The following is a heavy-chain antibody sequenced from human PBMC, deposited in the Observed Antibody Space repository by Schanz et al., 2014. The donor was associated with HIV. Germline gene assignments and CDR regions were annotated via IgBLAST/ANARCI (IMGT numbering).Heavy chain of an antibody. CDR2: IDCSNGDT. CDR3: ARNEFRLLPFDF. Sequence: QVQLLQSGAEIKKPGASVKVSCMASGYTFTNYYIHWVRQAPGQGPEWMGWIDCSNGDTYYKKNFRGRVTMTRDTPITTVFMELSGLRSDDTAVYFCARNEFRLLPFDFWGQGTLVTVSS. CDR1: GYTFTNYY. V-gene: IGHV1-2*02. D-gene: IGHD2-21*02. J-gene: IGHJ4*02.